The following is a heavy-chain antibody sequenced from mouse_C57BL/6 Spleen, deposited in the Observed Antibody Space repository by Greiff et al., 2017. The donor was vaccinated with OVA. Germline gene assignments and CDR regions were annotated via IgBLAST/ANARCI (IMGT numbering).Heavy chain of an antibody. CDR1: GFSLTSYG. CDR3: AKRENYSNYVGAMDY. J-gene: IGHJ4*01. Sequence: VQLQQSGPGLVQPSQSLSITCTVSGFSLTSYGVHWVRQSPGKGLEWLGVIWRGGSTDYTAAFMSRLSITKDNSKSQVFFKMNSLQADDTAIYYWAKRENYSNYVGAMDYWGQGTSVTVSS. V-gene: IGHV2-5*01. D-gene: IGHD2-5*01. CDR2: IWRGGST.